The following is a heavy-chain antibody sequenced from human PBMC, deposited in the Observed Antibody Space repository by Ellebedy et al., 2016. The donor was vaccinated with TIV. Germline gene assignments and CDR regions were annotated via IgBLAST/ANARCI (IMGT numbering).Heavy chain of an antibody. D-gene: IGHD3-3*02. CDR3: ARDCCTWRHFGY. CDR1: GFTVSSNY. Sequence: PGGSLRLSCEGSGFTVSSNYMSWVRQAPGKGLAWVSVIYSGGSTYYADSVKGRFTISRDNSKNTLYLQMNSLRTEDTAVYYCARDCCTWRHFGYWGQGTLVTVSS. J-gene: IGHJ4*02. CDR2: IYSGGST. V-gene: IGHV3-66*01.